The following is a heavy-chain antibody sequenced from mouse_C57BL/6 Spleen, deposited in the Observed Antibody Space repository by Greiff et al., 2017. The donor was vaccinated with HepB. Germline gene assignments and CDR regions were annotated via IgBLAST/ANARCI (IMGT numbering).Heavy chain of an antibody. CDR1: GYTFTSYW. CDR2: IDTSDSYT. J-gene: IGHJ2*01. V-gene: IGHV1-69*01. CDR3: AREGNPLDY. Sequence: QVQLQQPGAELVMPGASVKLSCKASGYTFTSYWMHWVKQRPGQGLEWIGEIDTSDSYTNYNQKFKGKSTLTVDKSSSTAYMQLSSLTSEDSAVYYCAREGNPLDYWGQGTTLTVSS.